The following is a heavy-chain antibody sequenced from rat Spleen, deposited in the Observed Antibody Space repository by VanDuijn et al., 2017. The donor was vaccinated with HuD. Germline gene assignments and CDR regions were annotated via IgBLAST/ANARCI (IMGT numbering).Heavy chain of an antibody. Sequence: EVQLVESGGGLVQPGRSLKLSCVASGFSFSSYWMYWVRQAPGKGLEWVSSIKTDGGNTFYPDSVRGRFTISRDNAKSTLYLQMDSLRSEDTATYYCATHRSYYSSYIWGFDYWGQGVMVTVSS. CDR2: IKTDGGNT. D-gene: IGHD1-2*01. J-gene: IGHJ2*01. V-gene: IGHV5-58*01. CDR3: ATHRSYYSSYIWGFDY. CDR1: GFSFSSYW.